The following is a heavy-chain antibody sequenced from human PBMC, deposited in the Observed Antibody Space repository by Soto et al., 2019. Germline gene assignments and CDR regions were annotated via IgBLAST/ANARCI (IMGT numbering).Heavy chain of an antibody. D-gene: IGHD6-13*01. J-gene: IGHJ4*02. V-gene: IGHV3-66*01. CDR3: AREQGIPTAGTMDY. Sequence: EVQVVESGGGLVQPGGSLRLSCTASGFTVTSNYMTWVRQAPGKGLEWVSVIYSDGKTYYADSVKGRFTISRDNSKNTVYLQMNSLRAEDSAVYYCAREQGIPTAGTMDYWGQGPLVTVSS. CDR2: IYSDGKT. CDR1: GFTVTSNY.